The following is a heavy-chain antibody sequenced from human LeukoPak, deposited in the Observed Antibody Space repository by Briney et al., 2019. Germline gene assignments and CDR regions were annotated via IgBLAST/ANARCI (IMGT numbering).Heavy chain of an antibody. Sequence: GGSLRLSCAASEFTFSSYSMNWVRQAPGKGLEWVSYISSSSSTIYYADSVKGRITISRDNAKNSLYLQMNSLRAEDTAVYYCAREKYSSSFYYYYYMDVWGKGTTVTVSS. CDR2: ISSSSSTI. D-gene: IGHD6-6*01. J-gene: IGHJ6*03. CDR3: AREKYSSSFYYYYYMDV. CDR1: EFTFSSYS. V-gene: IGHV3-48*01.